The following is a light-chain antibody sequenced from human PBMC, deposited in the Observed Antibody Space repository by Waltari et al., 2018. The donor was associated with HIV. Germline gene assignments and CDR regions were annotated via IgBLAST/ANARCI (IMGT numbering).Light chain of an antibody. V-gene: IGLV1-51*02. CDR3: GTWDSSLSIAV. CDR1: VAISGDTY. Sequence: HSVLTQPPSPSAAPGQTVTISRSGCVAISGDTYVTWSQQLPGTVPKFLIFENNKRPSGVPDRFSGSKSGTSATLGITRLQTGDEGDYHCGTWDSSLSIAVFGGGTKLTVL. J-gene: IGLJ2*01. CDR2: ENN.